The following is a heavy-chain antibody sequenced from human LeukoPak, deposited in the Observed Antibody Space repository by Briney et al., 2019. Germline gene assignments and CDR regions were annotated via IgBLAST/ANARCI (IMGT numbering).Heavy chain of an antibody. Sequence: PVKVSCKASGGIFSSYAINWVRQAPGQGLEWMGRIIPIFGSANYAQKFQGRVTITADKSTRTAYMELSSLRSEDTALYYCAKGSRLREGGSYRFWGQGTLVTVSS. J-gene: IGHJ4*02. CDR1: GGIFSSYA. V-gene: IGHV1-69*06. CDR2: IIPIFGSA. CDR3: AKGSRLREGGSYRF. D-gene: IGHD3-16*02.